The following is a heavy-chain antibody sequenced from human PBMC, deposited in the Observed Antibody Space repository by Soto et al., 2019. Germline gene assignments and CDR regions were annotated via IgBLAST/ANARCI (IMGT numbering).Heavy chain of an antibody. Sequence: QVQLVETGGGLVKPGGSLRLSCAASGFAFKEYSMTWIRQAPGKGLEWVSLMSGSGITIHYADSMKGRFTISRYNAKNSLILPMPSLRADDTAVHYCARLLSANDEEYYDMDAWGKGTTVTVYS. CDR2: MSGSGITI. D-gene: IGHD2-8*01. CDR1: GFAFKEYS. V-gene: IGHV3-11*01. CDR3: ARLLSANDEEYYDMDA. J-gene: IGHJ6*03.